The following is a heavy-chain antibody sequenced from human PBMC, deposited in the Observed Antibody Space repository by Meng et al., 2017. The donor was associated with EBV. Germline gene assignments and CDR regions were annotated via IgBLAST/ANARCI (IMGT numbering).Heavy chain of an antibody. CDR1: GGTFRSDA. CDR2: LIPMSGAP. V-gene: IGHV1-69*01. Sequence: QVLLQRSGAEVKKPGSSVKVSCRTSGGTFRSDAVSWVRQAPGQGLEWMGGLIPMSGAPHYAQKFQDRVTIIADESTSTHSMELNNLRFEDTAMYYCASESGRGFTPDYWGQGTLVTVSS. D-gene: IGHD3-10*01. CDR3: ASESGRGFTPDY. J-gene: IGHJ4*02.